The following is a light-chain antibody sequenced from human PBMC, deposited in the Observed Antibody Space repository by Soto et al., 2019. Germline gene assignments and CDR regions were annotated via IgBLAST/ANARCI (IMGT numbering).Light chain of an antibody. CDR1: SSNIGSNT. CDR3: AAWDDSLNGVV. J-gene: IGLJ2*01. CDR2: SNN. V-gene: IGLV1-44*01. Sequence: QPVLTQPPSASGTPGQRVTISCSGSSSNIGSNTVNWYQQLPGTAPKLLIYSNNQRPSGVPDRFSGSKSGTSASLAISGHQSEDEADYYCAAWDDSLNGVVFGGGTQLTVL.